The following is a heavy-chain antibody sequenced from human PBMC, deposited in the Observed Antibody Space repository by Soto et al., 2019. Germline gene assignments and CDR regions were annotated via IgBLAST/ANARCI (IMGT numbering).Heavy chain of an antibody. J-gene: IGHJ4*02. Sequence: QVQLVESGGGVVQPGRSLRLSCAASGFTFNTYTMHWVRQAPGKGMEWVAVISYDGNYEYYADSVKGRFTISRDNSKNTLYLQMNSLRADDTAVYYCVIASVAGTWGYYFDYWGQGGLVSVSS. CDR1: GFTFNTYT. V-gene: IGHV3-30-3*01. D-gene: IGHD6-19*01. CDR2: ISYDGNYE. CDR3: VIASVAGTWGYYFDY.